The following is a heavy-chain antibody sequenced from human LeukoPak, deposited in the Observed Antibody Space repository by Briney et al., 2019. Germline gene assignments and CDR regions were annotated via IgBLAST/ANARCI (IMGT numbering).Heavy chain of an antibody. CDR2: LSGSGSST. V-gene: IGHV3-23*01. Sequence: GGSLRLSCVASGFTFSSYAMSWVRQAPGKGLEWVSGLSGSGSSTFYADSVKGRSTISRDNSQNTVYLQMNSLRADDTAVYYCAKGLRSFAYWGPGTLVTVSS. CDR1: GFTFSSYA. J-gene: IGHJ4*02. D-gene: IGHD3-16*01. CDR3: AKGLRSFAY.